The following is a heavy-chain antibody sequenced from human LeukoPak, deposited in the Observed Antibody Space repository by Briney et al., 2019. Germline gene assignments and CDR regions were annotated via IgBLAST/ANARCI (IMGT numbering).Heavy chain of an antibody. CDR3: ARVWKMVRGVKGIGY. CDR1: GYTFTGYY. D-gene: IGHD3-10*01. J-gene: IGHJ4*02. CDR2: INPNSGGT. V-gene: IGHV1-2*02. Sequence: ASVKVSCKASGYTFTGYYMHWVRQAPGQGLEWMGWINPNSGGTDYAQKFQGRVTMTRDTSISTAYMEPSRLRSDDTAVYYCARVWKMVRGVKGIGYWGQGTLVTVSS.